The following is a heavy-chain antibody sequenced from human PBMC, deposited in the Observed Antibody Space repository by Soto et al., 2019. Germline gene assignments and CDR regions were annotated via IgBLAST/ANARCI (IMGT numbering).Heavy chain of an antibody. CDR1: GGSISSYY. CDR2: IYYSGST. D-gene: IGHD5-18*01. J-gene: IGHJ4*02. CDR3: ARGYSYGAGYAADY. Sequence: SETLSLTCTVSGGSISSYYWSWIRQPPGKGLEWIGYIYYSGSTNYNPSLKSRVTTSVDTSKNQFSLKLSSVTAADTAVYYCARGYSYGAGYAADYWGQGTLVTVSS. V-gene: IGHV4-59*01.